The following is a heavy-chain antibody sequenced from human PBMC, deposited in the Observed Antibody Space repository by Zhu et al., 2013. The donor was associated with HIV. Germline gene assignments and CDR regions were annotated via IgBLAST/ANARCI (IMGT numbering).Heavy chain of an antibody. CDR1: GGSFSGYY. D-gene: IGHD6-13*01. J-gene: IGHJ4*02. CDR2: INHSGST. V-gene: IGHV4-34*01. Sequence: VQLQQWGAGLLKPSETLSLTCAAYGGSFSGYYWSWIRQPPGKGLEWIGEINHSGSTNYNPSLKSRVTISVDTSKNQFSLKLSSVTAADTAVYYCARASSWRPRGQDYWGQGTLVTVSS. CDR3: ARASSWRPRGQDY.